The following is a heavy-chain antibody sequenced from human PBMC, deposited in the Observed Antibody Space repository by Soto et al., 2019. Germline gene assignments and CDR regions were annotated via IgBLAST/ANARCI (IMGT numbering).Heavy chain of an antibody. D-gene: IGHD6-13*01. CDR3: AREHSYGSLFDP. J-gene: IGHJ5*02. Sequence: SETLSLTCTVSGGSISSGGYYWSWIRQHPGKGLEWIGYIYHSGTTYYNPSLKSRVTISVDRSKNQFSLNLSSVTAADTAVYYCAREHSYGSLFDPWGQGTLVTVSS. V-gene: IGHV4-30-2*01. CDR1: GGSISSGGYY. CDR2: IYHSGTT.